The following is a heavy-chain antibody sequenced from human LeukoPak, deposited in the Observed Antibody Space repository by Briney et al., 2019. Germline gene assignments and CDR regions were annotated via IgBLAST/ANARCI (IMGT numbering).Heavy chain of an antibody. Sequence: SETLSLTCDVAGVYGGTFNAILWSWVRQPPGKGLEWLGEFDRAGRNPYNLSLRSRVTISADTSKEEFSLELASVAAADTAVYYCAASALGLYYYDGRGLSRGSGAYDVWGQGTMVAVSS. D-gene: IGHD3-3*01. CDR2: FDRAGRN. J-gene: IGHJ3*01. CDR1: GGTFNAIL. V-gene: IGHV4-34*08. CDR3: AASALGLYYYDGRGLSRGSGAYDV.